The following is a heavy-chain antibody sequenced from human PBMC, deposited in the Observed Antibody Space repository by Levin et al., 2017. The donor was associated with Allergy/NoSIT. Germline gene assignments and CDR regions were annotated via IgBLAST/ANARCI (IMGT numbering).Heavy chain of an antibody. CDR1: GFTFSSYA. CDR3: ANNYGYDSSGYYPYYFDY. D-gene: IGHD3-22*01. CDR2: ISGSGGST. Sequence: PGGSLRLSCAASGFTFSSYAMSWVRQAPGKGLEWVSAISGSGGSTYYADSVKGRFTISRDNSKNTLYLQMNSLRAEDTAVYYCANNYGYDSSGYYPYYFDYWGQGTLVTVSS. J-gene: IGHJ4*02. V-gene: IGHV3-23*01.